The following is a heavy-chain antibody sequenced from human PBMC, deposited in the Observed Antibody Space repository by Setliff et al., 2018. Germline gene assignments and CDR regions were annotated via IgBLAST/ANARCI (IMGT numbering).Heavy chain of an antibody. CDR1: GFTLRSYW. J-gene: IGHJ4*02. Sequence: GGSLRLSCAASGFTLRSYWMSWVRQAPGKGLEWVANIKEDGSETYYGGSVKGRFTISRDNAKNSLYLQMNSLRVEDTAVYYCVNSYRGYDDYPDFWGQGTLVTVSS. V-gene: IGHV3-7*03. D-gene: IGHD3-16*02. CDR2: IKEDGSET. CDR3: VNSYRGYDDYPDF.